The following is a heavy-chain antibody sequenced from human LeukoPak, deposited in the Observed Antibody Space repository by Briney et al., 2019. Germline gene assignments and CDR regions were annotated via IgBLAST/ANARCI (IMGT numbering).Heavy chain of an antibody. V-gene: IGHV3-33*08. CDR2: IWYDGSNK. CDR1: GSTFSSYG. D-gene: IGHD2-2*02. CDR3: AREDCSSTSCYTIWGYYYYGMDV. Sequence: QSGGSLRLSCAASGSTFSSYGMHWVRQAPGKGLEWVAVIWYDGSNKYYADSVKGRFTISRDNSKNTLYLQMNSLRAEDTAVYYCAREDCSSTSCYTIWGYYYYGMDVWGQGTTVTVSS. J-gene: IGHJ6*02.